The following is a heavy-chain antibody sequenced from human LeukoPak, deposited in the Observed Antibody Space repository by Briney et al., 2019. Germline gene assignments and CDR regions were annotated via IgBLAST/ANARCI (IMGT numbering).Heavy chain of an antibody. Sequence: GGSLRLSCAASGFTFDDYAMHWVRQAPGKGLEWVSLISWDGGSTYYADSVKGRFTISRDNSKNSLYLQMNSLRAEDTAVYYCARDRRYSVGGVDYWGQGTLVTVSS. V-gene: IGHV3-43D*03. CDR2: ISWDGGST. CDR1: GFTFDDYA. D-gene: IGHD6-13*01. CDR3: ARDRRYSVGGVDY. J-gene: IGHJ4*02.